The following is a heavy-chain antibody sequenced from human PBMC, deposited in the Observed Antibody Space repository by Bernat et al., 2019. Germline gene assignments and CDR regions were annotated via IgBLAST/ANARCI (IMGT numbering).Heavy chain of an antibody. CDR2: ISGNGGST. CDR3: AKDRGCSSTSCTQFDY. V-gene: IGHV3-23*01. J-gene: IGHJ4*02. Sequence: EVQLLESGGALVQPGGSLRLSCAASGFTFSSYAMNWVRQAPGKGLEWVSGISGNGGSTYYADSVKGRFTISRDNSKNTLYLQMNSLRAEDTAVYYCAKDRGCSSTSCTQFDYWGQGTLVTVSS. CDR1: GFTFSSYA. D-gene: IGHD2-2*01.